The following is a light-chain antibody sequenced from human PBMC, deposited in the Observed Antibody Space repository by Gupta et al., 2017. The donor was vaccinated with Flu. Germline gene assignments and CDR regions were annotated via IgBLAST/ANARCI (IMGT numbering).Light chain of an antibody. CDR1: QNISNY. CDR2: AAS. J-gene: IGKJ2*01. V-gene: IGKV1-39*01. CDR3: QQSDSAPTT. Sequence: PSSLSASVGDRVTISCRAGQNISNYLNWFQQKPGKAPKLLIYAASTLQSGVPSRFSGSGSGTDFTLNISRLQPEDFATYFCQQSDSAPTTFGQGTKVEIK.